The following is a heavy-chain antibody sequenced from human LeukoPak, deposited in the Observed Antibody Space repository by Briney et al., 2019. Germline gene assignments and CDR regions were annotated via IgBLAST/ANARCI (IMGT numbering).Heavy chain of an antibody. D-gene: IGHD3-22*01. CDR1: GFPFSSYE. Sequence: GGSLRLSCAASGFPFSSYEMIWVRKAPGQGLEWLAYISSSGDRTLYCSASMKGRFTVSRDNAKNSLYLQMNTLTIEDTAVYYCARESDGGGYRCDYWGQGSLVTVSS. CDR3: ARESDGGGYRCDY. V-gene: IGHV3-48*03. J-gene: IGHJ4*02. CDR2: ISSSGDRTL.